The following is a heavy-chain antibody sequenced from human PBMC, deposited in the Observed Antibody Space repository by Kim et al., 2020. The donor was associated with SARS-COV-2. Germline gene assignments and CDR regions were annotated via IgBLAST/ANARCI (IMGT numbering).Heavy chain of an antibody. Sequence: SETLSLTCAVYGGSFSGYYWSWIRQPPGKGLEWIGEINHSGSTNYNPSLKSRVTISVDTSKNQFSLKLSSVTAADTAVYYCARARYGSGSLNLFDPWGQGTLVTVSS. CDR3: ARARYGSGSLNLFDP. D-gene: IGHD3-10*01. V-gene: IGHV4-34*01. CDR2: INHSGST. CDR1: GGSFSGYY. J-gene: IGHJ5*02.